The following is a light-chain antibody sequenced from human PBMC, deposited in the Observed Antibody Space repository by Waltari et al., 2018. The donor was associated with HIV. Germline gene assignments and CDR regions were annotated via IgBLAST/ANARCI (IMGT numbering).Light chain of an antibody. J-gene: IGLJ2*01. CDR2: DDD. CDR1: NIGNKS. V-gene: IGLV3-21*04. CDR3: QVWHTSSDHVI. Sequence: SYVVTQSPSVSAAPGEPARLTCGADNIGNKSVHWYQQKSAQAPVLVIYDDDDLTSGIPERFFGSNAGNTATLTISGVEAGDEADYYCQVWHTSSDHVIFGGGTKLTVL.